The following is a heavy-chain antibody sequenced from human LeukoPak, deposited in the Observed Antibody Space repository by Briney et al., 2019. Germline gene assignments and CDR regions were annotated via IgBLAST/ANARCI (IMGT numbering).Heavy chain of an antibody. V-gene: IGHV5-51*01. CDR1: GYRFASYY. Sequence: GESLKISCKGSGYRFASYYSGWVRQMPGKGLEWMGIIYPPDSDTTYSPSFQGQVTISADRSTSTVYLQWSSLKPSDTAMYYCARRGSGFPAYYFDQWGQGTLVTVSS. D-gene: IGHD3-16*01. J-gene: IGHJ4*02. CDR2: IYPPDSDT. CDR3: ARRGSGFPAYYFDQ.